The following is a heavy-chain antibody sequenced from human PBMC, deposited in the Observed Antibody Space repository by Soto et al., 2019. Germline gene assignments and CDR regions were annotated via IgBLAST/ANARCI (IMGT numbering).Heavy chain of an antibody. V-gene: IGHV1-2*04. CDR2: INPNRGGT. J-gene: IGHJ4*02. D-gene: IGHD3-10*01. CDR3: ARDETSGGGHIDY. CDR1: GYTFTGYY. Sequence: ASVKVSCKASGYTFTGYYMYWVRQAPGQGLEWMGWINPNRGGTNYAQKFQGWVTMTRYTSISTASMELSRLRSDDTAVYYCARDETSGGGHIDYWGQGTLVTVSS.